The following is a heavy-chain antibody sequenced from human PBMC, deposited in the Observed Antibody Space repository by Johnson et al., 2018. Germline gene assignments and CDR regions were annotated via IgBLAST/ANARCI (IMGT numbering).Heavy chain of an antibody. CDR1: GFTSGAYA. V-gene: IGHV3-49*03. J-gene: IGHJ1*01. CDR3: SRVRSRNAAEYFQH. CDR2: IRRKAYGGTT. Sequence: VQLVQSGGGLVQPGRSXRLSCTASGFTSGAYAMSWFRKAPGKGLEWLCFIRRKAYGGTTGYAASVKGRFTISRDDSKSIAYLQMNSLKTEDQAVDYCSRVRSRNAAEYFQHWGQGTLVTVSS.